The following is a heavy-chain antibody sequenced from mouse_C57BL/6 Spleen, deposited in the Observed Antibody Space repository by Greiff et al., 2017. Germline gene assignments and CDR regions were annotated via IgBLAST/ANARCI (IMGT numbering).Heavy chain of an antibody. CDR1: GYTFTSYW. V-gene: IGHV1-69*01. D-gene: IGHD1-1*01. Sequence: VQLQQPGAELVMPGASVKLSCKASGYTFTSYWMHWVKQRPGQGLEWIGEIDPSDSYTNYNQKFKGKSTLTVDKSSSTAYMQLSSLTSEDSAVYYCALYYGSSWFAYWGQGTLVTVSA. J-gene: IGHJ3*01. CDR2: IDPSDSYT. CDR3: ALYYGSSWFAY.